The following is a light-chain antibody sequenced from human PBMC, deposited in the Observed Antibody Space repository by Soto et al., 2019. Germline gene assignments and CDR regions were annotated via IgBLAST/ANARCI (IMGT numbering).Light chain of an antibody. J-gene: IGLJ2*01. CDR1: SGHSSYA. Sequence: QAVLTQSPSASASLGASVKLTCTLSSGHSSYAIEWHQQQPEKGPRYLMKVNSDGSHSKGDGIPNRFSASSSGAERYLTISSLQSEDEADYYCQTWGTGIRVFGGGTKLTVL. CDR2: VNSDGSH. V-gene: IGLV4-69*01. CDR3: QTWGTGIRV.